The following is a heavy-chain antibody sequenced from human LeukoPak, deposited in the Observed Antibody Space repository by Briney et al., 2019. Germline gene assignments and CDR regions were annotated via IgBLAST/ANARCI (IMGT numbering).Heavy chain of an antibody. J-gene: IGHJ4*02. D-gene: IGHD3-9*01. V-gene: IGHV1-18*01. Sequence: GASVKVSCKASGYTFTSYGISWVRQAPGQGLEWMGWISAYNGNTNYAQKLQGRVTMTTDTSTSTAYMGLRSLRSDDTAVYYCAREVYDILTGYQYFDYWGQGTLVTVSS. CDR3: AREVYDILTGYQYFDY. CDR1: GYTFTSYG. CDR2: ISAYNGNT.